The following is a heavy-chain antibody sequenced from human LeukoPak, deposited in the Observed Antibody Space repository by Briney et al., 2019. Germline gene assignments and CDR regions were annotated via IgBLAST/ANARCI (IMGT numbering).Heavy chain of an antibody. CDR1: GSTVSSNS. CDR3: ARRAGAYSHPYDY. D-gene: IGHD4/OR15-4a*01. Sequence: PGGSLRLSCTVSGSTVSSNSMSWVRQAPGKGLEWVSFIYSDNTHYSDSVKGRFTISRDNSKNTLYLQVNSLRAEDTAVYYCARRAGAYSHPYDYWGQGTLVTVSS. CDR2: IYSDNT. J-gene: IGHJ4*02. V-gene: IGHV3-53*01.